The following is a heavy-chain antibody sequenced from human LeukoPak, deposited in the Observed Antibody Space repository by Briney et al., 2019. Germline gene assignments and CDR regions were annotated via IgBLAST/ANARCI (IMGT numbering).Heavy chain of an antibody. CDR2: ISSSGSTI. D-gene: IGHD5-12*01. J-gene: IGHJ4*02. Sequence: GGSLRLSCAASGFTFSSYEMNWVRQAPGKGLEWVPYISSSGSTIYYADSVKGRFTTSRDNAKNSLYLQMNSLRAEDTAVYYCARGHGGYGNYFDYWGQGTLVTVSS. V-gene: IGHV3-48*03. CDR1: GFTFSSYE. CDR3: ARGHGGYGNYFDY.